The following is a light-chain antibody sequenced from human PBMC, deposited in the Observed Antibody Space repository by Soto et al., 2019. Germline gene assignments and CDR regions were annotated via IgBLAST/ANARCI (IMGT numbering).Light chain of an antibody. CDR3: QQYNDWPPT. V-gene: IGKV3-15*01. Sequence: EIVMTQSPSTLSCSPWERATLSCRASQSVRSNLAWYQQKPGQAPRLLIYGASTRATGIPARFSGSGSGTEFTLSIGSLQSEDFAVYYCQQYNDWPPTFGQGTKVDIK. CDR2: GAS. CDR1: QSVRSN. J-gene: IGKJ1*01.